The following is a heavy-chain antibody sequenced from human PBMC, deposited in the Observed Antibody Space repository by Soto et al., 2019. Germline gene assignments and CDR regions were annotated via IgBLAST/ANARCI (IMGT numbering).Heavy chain of an antibody. Sequence: SETLSLTCTVSGGSIRSGGYYWSWIRQHPGKGLEWIGYIYYSGSTYYNPSLKSRVTISVDTSKNQFSLKLSSVTAADTAVYYCARGGSGSYYNSDYFDYWGQGTLVTVSS. J-gene: IGHJ4*02. V-gene: IGHV4-31*03. D-gene: IGHD3-10*01. CDR1: GGSIRSGGYY. CDR3: ARGGSGSYYNSDYFDY. CDR2: IYYSGST.